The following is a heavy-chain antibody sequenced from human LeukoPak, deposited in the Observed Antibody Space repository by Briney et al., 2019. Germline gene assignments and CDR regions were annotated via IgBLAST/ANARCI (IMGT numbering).Heavy chain of an antibody. CDR1: GGTFSSYA. D-gene: IGHD6-6*01. J-gene: IGHJ5*02. CDR2: IIPIFGTA. CDR3: ARMYSSSSYNWFDP. Sequence: SVKVSCKASGGTFSSYAIGWVRQAPGQGLEWMGGIIPIFGTANYAQKFQGRVTITTDESTSTAYMELSSLRSEDTAVYYCARMYSSSSYNWFDPWGQGTLVTVSS. V-gene: IGHV1-69*05.